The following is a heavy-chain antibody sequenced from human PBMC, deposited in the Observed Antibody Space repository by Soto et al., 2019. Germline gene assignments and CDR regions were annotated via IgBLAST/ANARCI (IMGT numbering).Heavy chain of an antibody. D-gene: IGHD2-15*01. CDR1: GFTFSNYD. V-gene: IGHV3-13*01. Sequence: QLVESGGGLVQPGGSLRLSCAASGFTFSNYDMHWVRQVTGKGLEWVSTIGTAGDTYYPGSVKGRFTISRENAKNSLYLQMNSLRAEDTAVYYCARGRLISLYYFDYWGQGTLVTVSS. J-gene: IGHJ4*02. CDR2: IGTAGDT. CDR3: ARGRLISLYYFDY.